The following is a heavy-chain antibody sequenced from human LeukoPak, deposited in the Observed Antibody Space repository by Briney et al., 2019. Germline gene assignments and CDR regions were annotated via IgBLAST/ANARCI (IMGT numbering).Heavy chain of an antibody. D-gene: IGHD5-18*01. V-gene: IGHV4-39*01. CDR1: GGSISSSSYY. CDR2: IYYSGST. CDR3: ARSIQLWFFNY. J-gene: IGHJ4*02. Sequence: SETLSLTCTVSGGSISSSSYYWGWIRQPPGKGLEWIGSIYYSGSTYYNPSLKSRVTISVDTSKNQFSQKLSSVTAADTAVYYCARSIQLWFFNYWGQGTLVTVSS.